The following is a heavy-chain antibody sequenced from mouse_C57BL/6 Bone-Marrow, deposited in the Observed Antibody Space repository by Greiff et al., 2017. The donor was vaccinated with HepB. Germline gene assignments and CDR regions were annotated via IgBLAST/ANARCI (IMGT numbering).Heavy chain of an antibody. CDR3: ARSSYYYGSSLYWYFDV. CDR2: IYPGDGDT. J-gene: IGHJ1*03. V-gene: IGHV1-82*01. D-gene: IGHD1-1*01. CDR1: GYAFSSSW. Sequence: QVHVKQSGPELVKPGASVKISCKASGYAFSSSWMNWVKQRPGKGLEWIGRIYPGDGDTNYNGKFKGKATLTADKSSSTAYMQLSSLTSEDSAVYFCARSSYYYGSSLYWYFDVWGTGTTVTVSS.